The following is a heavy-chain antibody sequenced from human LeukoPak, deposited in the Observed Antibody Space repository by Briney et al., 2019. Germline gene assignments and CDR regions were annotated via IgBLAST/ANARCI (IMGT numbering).Heavy chain of an antibody. CDR1: GGSISSSSYY. V-gene: IGHV4-39*01. CDR2: IYYSGST. D-gene: IGHD3-3*01. CDR3: ARRSGITIFGVVTHYFDY. Sequence: SETLSLTCTVSGGSISSSSYYWGWIRQPPGKGLEWIGSIYYSGSTYYNPSHKSRVTISVDTSKNQFSLKLSSVTAADTAVYYCARRSGITIFGVVTHYFDYWGQGTLVTVSS. J-gene: IGHJ4*02.